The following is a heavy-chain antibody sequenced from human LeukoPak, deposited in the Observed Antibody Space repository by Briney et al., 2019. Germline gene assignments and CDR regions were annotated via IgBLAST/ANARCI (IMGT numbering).Heavy chain of an antibody. CDR3: ARGRWYYYGSGSYTPVKNYYYGMDV. V-gene: IGHV1-69*06. CDR2: IIPMFGTA. CDR1: GGTFSSYA. D-gene: IGHD3-10*01. J-gene: IGHJ6*04. Sequence: SVKVSCKASGGTFSSYAISWVRQAPGQGLEWMGGIIPMFGTANYAQKFQGRVTITADKSTSTAYMELSSLRSEDTAVYYCARGRWYYYGSGSYTPVKNYYYGMDVWGKGTTVTVSS.